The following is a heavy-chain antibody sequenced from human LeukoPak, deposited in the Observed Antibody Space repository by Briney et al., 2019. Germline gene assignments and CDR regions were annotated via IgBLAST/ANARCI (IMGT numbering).Heavy chain of an antibody. CDR2: IYYSGST. Sequence: SETLSLTCTVSGGSISSYYWSWIRQPPGKGLEWIGYIYYSGSTNYNPSLKSRVTISVDTSKNQFSLKLSSVTAADTAVYYCARVMVRGVILFDYWGQGTLVTVSS. J-gene: IGHJ4*02. CDR3: ARVMVRGVILFDY. V-gene: IGHV4-59*01. CDR1: GGSISSYY. D-gene: IGHD3-10*01.